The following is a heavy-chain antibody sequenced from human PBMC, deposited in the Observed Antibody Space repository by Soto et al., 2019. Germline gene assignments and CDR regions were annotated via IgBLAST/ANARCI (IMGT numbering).Heavy chain of an antibody. Sequence: ASVKVSCKASGYTFTGYYMHSVRQAPGQGLEWMAWISPNSGDSKYAQKFQDRVTVTRDTSISTAYMEMSRLRSDDTAVYYCAGGVLSGSYYNWFDPWRQGTPVTVSS. D-gene: IGHD1-26*01. CDR2: ISPNSGDS. J-gene: IGHJ5*02. CDR1: GYTFTGYY. V-gene: IGHV1-2*02. CDR3: AGGVLSGSYYNWFDP.